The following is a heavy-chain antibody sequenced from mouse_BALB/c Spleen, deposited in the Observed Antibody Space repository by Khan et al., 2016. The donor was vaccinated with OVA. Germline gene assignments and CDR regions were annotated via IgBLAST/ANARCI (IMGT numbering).Heavy chain of an antibody. CDR3: ARAGYGGFAY. Sequence: QVQLQQSGPELVKTGASVKMSCKASGYTFSNFLISWLKQRPGQGLEWIGEIYPGSDYTNYNEKFKGKSTLTSDKSSNTAYMQLSSLASEDSAVYFCARAGYGGFAYWGQGTLVTVSA. V-gene: IGHV1-81*01. CDR2: IYPGSDYT. D-gene: IGHD2-14*01. CDR1: GYTFSNFL. J-gene: IGHJ3*01.